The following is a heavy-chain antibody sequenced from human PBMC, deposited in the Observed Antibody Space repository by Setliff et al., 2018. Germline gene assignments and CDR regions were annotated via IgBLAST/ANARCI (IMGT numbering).Heavy chain of an antibody. CDR1: GGTFSDYY. Sequence: PSETLSLTCAASGGTFSDYYWTWIRQPPGKGLEWIGEINHSGSSNYNPPLKSRVTISVDTSKNQFSLKLTSVTAADTAVYYCAKGGGRYHSASWGQGTLVTVSS. V-gene: IGHV4-34*01. CDR2: INHSGSS. J-gene: IGHJ4*02. CDR3: AKGGGRYHSAS. D-gene: IGHD1-26*01.